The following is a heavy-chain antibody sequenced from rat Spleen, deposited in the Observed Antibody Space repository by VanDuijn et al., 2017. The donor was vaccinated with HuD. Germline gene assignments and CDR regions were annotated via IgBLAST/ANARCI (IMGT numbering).Heavy chain of an antibody. D-gene: IGHD3-8*01. Sequence: EVQMVESGGGLVQPGRSLKLSCAALGFTFSNYYMAWVRQAPTKGLEWVASISTGGGNTYYRDSVKGRFTISSDNAKSTLYLQMDSLRSEDTATYYCARPFYGYRSPFDYWGQGVMVTVSS. J-gene: IGHJ2*01. CDR2: ISTGGGNT. CDR1: GFTFSNYY. V-gene: IGHV5S23*01. CDR3: ARPFYGYRSPFDY.